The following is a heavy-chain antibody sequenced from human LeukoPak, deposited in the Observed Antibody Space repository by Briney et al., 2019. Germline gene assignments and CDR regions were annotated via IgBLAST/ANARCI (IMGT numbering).Heavy chain of an antibody. CDR2: VNPNSGNT. J-gene: IGHJ4*02. D-gene: IGHD6-19*01. V-gene: IGHV1-8*01. CDR3: TRGSSGRRDN. Sequence: ASVKVSCKASGYTFTSCDINWVRQATGQGLEWMGWVNPNSGNTGYGQSFQGRITMTRDISIGTAYMELSNLTSEDTAIYYCTRGSSGRRDNWGEGTLVTVSA. CDR1: GYTFTSCD.